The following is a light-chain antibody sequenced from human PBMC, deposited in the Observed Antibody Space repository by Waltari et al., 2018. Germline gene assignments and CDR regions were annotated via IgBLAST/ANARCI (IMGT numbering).Light chain of an antibody. V-gene: IGLV3-1*01. CDR1: IFREKY. J-gene: IGLJ2*01. Sequence: SSELTQPASVSVSPGQTATLISSGDIFREKYTSWYHHKAGQAPLVIIHQDTKRPPGIPERFSGSYSGNKVTLTISETQSVDEADYYCQAWDNSAVFFGGGTKLTVL. CDR3: QAWDNSAVF. CDR2: QDT.